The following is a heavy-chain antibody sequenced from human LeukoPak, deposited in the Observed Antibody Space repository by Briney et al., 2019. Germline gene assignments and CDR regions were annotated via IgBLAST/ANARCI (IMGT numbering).Heavy chain of an antibody. V-gene: IGHV4-34*01. CDR3: ARNGWYSVDY. CDR1: GGSFTGSFSTYY. D-gene: IGHD6-19*01. J-gene: IGHJ4*02. Sequence: PSETLSLTCAVSGGSFTGSFSTYYWSWIRQPHGKGLEWIGEINHSGSTTYNPSLKSRVTISIDTSKNHFSLKLSSVTAADTAMYYCARNGWYSVDYWGQGTQVIVSS. CDR2: INHSGST.